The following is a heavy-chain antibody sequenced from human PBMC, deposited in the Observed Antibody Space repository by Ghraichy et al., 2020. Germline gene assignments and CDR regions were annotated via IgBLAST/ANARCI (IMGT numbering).Heavy chain of an antibody. Sequence: GGSLRLSCAASGFTVSSYWMRWVGPAPGKGLEWVANIKQDGSEKYYVDSVKGRFTISRDNAKNSLYLQMNSLRAEDTAVYYCARDRLYSSSLGHYYYYMDVWGKGTTVTV. CDR3: ARDRLYSSSLGHYYYYMDV. CDR1: GFTVSSYW. CDR2: IKQDGSEK. J-gene: IGHJ6*03. D-gene: IGHD6-6*01. V-gene: IGHV3-7*01.